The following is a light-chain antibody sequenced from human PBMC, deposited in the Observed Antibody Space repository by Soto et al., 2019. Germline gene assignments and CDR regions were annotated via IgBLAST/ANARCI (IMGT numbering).Light chain of an antibody. J-gene: IGKJ1*01. Sequence: EIVLTQSPGTLSFSPGERATLSCRASQSVSSTSLAWYQQKPGQAPRLLIYGASTRATGIPDRFSGSGSGTDFTLIISRLEPEDFAVYYCQQYGSSRETFGQGTKVDI. CDR2: GAS. CDR3: QQYGSSRET. V-gene: IGKV3-20*01. CDR1: QSVSSTS.